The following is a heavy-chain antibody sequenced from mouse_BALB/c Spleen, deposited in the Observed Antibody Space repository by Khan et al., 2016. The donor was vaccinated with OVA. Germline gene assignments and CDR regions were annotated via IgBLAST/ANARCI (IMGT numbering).Heavy chain of an antibody. CDR2: IWAGGST. D-gene: IGHD2-3*01. CDR3: ARFYDPYYAMDY. CDR1: GFSLTSYG. V-gene: IGHV2-9*02. J-gene: IGHJ4*01. Sequence: QVQLKESGPGLVAPSQSLSITCTVSGFSLTSYGVTWVRQPPGKGLGWLGVIWAGGSTNYNSALMSRLSIRNDNSKSQDLLKMNSLQTDDTAMYXFARFYDPYYAMDYWGQGTSVTVSS.